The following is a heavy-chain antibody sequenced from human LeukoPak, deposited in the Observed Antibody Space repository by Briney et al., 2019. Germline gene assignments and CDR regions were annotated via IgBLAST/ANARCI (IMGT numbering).Heavy chain of an antibody. CDR2: ISWNSGSI. CDR3: AKDGIAAAYYYYMDV. D-gene: IGHD6-13*01. V-gene: IGHV3-9*01. J-gene: IGHJ6*03. Sequence: GRSLRLSCAASGFTFDDYAMHWVRQAPGKGLEGVSGISWNSGSIGYADSVKGRFTISRDNAKNSLYLQMNSLRAEDTALYYCAKDGIAAAYYYYMDVWGKGTTVTVSS. CDR1: GFTFDDYA.